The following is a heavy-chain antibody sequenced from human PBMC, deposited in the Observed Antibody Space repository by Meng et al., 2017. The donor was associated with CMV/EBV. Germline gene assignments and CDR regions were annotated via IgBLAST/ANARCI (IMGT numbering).Heavy chain of an antibody. V-gene: IGHV3-48*03. J-gene: IGHJ6*02. CDR3: ARDPYDFWNGYYHYGMDV. Sequence: GESLKISCAASGFTFSSYEMNWVRQAPGKGLEWVSYISSSGSTIYYADSVKGRFTISRDNAKNSLYLQMNSLRAEDTDVYYCARDPYDFWNGYYHYGMDVWGQGTTVTVSS. CDR1: GFTFSSYE. CDR2: ISSSGSTI. D-gene: IGHD3-3*01.